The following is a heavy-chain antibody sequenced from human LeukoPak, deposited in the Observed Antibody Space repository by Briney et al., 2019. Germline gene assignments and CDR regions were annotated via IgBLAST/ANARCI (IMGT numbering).Heavy chain of an antibody. CDR3: ARYPSTTWAFDI. CDR2: IRGSGTT. Sequence: PGGSLRLSCAASGFTLSNYAMSWVRQAPGKGLEWVSAIRGSGTTYYAESVKGRFTISRDNSKNTLYLQMNSLRAEDTAVYYCARYPSTTWAFDIWGQGTMVTVSS. J-gene: IGHJ3*02. V-gene: IGHV3-23*01. CDR1: GFTLSNYA. D-gene: IGHD1-14*01.